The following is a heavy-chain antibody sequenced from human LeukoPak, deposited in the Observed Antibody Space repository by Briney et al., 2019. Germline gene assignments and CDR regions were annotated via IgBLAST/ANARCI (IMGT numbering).Heavy chain of an antibody. CDR1: GYTFTSNY. CDR2: IYPRDGST. Sequence: ASVKVSCKASGYTFTSNYIHWVRQAPGQGLEWMGMIYPRDGSTSYAQKFQGRVTVTRDTSTSTVHMELSGLRSEDTAVYYCARDGIAVAGPFDYWGQGTLVTVSS. D-gene: IGHD6-19*01. CDR3: ARDGIAVAGPFDY. V-gene: IGHV1-46*01. J-gene: IGHJ4*02.